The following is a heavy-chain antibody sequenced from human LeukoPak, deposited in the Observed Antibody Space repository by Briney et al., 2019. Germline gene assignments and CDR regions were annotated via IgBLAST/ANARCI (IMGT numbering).Heavy chain of an antibody. V-gene: IGHV4-59*08. CDR2: IYYSGST. D-gene: IGHD3-10*01. CDR1: GGSISSYY. CDR3: ARHWSGSGDYYPFDY. J-gene: IGHJ4*02. Sequence: PSETLSLTCTVSGGSISSYYWNWIRQPPGKGLEWIGYIYYSGSTNYNPSLGSRVTISVDTSKNQVSLKLSSVTAADTAVYYCARHWSGSGDYYPFDYWGQGTLVTVSS.